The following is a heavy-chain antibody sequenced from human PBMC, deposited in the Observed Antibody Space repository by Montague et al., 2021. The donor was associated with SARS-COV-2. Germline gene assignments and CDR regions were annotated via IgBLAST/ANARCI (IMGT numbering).Heavy chain of an antibody. V-gene: IGHV6-1*01. CDR1: GDSVSSNSAA. CDR3: ARDLDYYGSGSYPEGFDP. CDR2: TYYRSKWYN. J-gene: IGHJ5*02. Sequence: CAISGDSVSSNSAAWNWIRQSPSRGLEWLGRTYYRSKWYNDYAVSVKSRITINPDTSKNQFSLQLNSVTPEDTAVYYCARDLDYYGSGSYPEGFDPWGQGTLATVSS. D-gene: IGHD3-10*01.